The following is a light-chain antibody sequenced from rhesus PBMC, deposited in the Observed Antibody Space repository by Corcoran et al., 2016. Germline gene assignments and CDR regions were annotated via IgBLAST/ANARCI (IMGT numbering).Light chain of an antibody. CDR2: RAS. V-gene: IGKV1-69*01. J-gene: IGKJ4*01. CDR1: QDISNW. CDR3: QQHDTSPPT. Sequence: DIQMTQSPSSLSASIGDRVTITCRASQDISNWLAWYQHKPGKAPKLLIYRASNLETGVPSRFSGSGSGTDFTLTISSLQPEDIATYYCQQHDTSPPTFGGGTKVEIK.